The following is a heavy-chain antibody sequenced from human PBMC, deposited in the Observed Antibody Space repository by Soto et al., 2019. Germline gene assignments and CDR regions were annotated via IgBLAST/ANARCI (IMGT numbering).Heavy chain of an antibody. Sequence: PGGSLRLSCAASGFTFSSYAMSWVRQAPGKGLEWVSAISGSGGSTYYADSVKGRFTISRDNSKNTLYLQMNSLRAEDTAVYYCAKDRPLTRYDYVWGSYRPGLFDYWGQGTLVTVSS. CDR3: AKDRPLTRYDYVWGSYRPGLFDY. CDR1: GFTFSSYA. J-gene: IGHJ4*02. V-gene: IGHV3-23*01. D-gene: IGHD3-16*02. CDR2: ISGSGGST.